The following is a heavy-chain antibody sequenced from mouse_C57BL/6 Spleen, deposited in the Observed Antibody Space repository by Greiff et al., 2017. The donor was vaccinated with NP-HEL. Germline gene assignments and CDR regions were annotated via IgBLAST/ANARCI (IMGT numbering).Heavy chain of an antibody. J-gene: IGHJ4*01. CDR2: IYPGDGDT. Sequence: VQLQQSGAELVKPGASVKISCKASGYAFSSYWMNWVKQRPGKGLEWIGQIYPGDGDTNYNGKFKGKATLTADKSSSTAYMQLSSLTSEDSAVYFCAIITTVVATRYAMDYWGQGTSVTVSS. CDR1: GYAFSSYW. V-gene: IGHV1-80*01. CDR3: AIITTVVATRYAMDY. D-gene: IGHD1-1*01.